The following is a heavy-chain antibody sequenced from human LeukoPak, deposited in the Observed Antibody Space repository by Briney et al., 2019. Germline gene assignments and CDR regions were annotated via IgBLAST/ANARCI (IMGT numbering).Heavy chain of an antibody. CDR2: IIPIFGTA. V-gene: IGHV1-69*13. J-gene: IGHJ3*02. Sequence: SVTVSCKASGGTFSSYAISWVGQAPGQGLAWMGGIIPIFGTATYAQTFQGRVTIPADESTSTAYMELSSLRSEDTAVYYCARDGVALDAFDIWGQGTMVTVSS. CDR3: ARDGVALDAFDI. D-gene: IGHD3-3*01. CDR1: GGTFSSYA.